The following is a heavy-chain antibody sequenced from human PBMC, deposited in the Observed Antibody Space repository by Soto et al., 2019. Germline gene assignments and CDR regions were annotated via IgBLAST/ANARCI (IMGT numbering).Heavy chain of an antibody. Sequence: QVQLVESGGGVVQPGRSLRLSCAACGFTFSSYGMHWVRQAPGKGLEWVAVISYDGSNKYYADSVKGRFTISRDNSKNTLYLQMNSLRAEDTAVYYCAKDARRYWYFDYWGQGTLVTVSS. V-gene: IGHV3-30*18. CDR3: AKDARRYWYFDY. D-gene: IGHD1-26*01. CDR1: GFTFSSYG. CDR2: ISYDGSNK. J-gene: IGHJ4*02.